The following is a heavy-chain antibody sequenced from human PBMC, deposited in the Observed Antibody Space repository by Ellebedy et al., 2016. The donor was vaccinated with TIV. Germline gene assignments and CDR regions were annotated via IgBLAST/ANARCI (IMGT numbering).Heavy chain of an antibody. D-gene: IGHD3-22*01. CDR3: ARPSVSTGYYQFDF. CDR1: GFTFSRYW. CDR2: INSDGSST. J-gene: IGHJ4*02. V-gene: IGHV3-74*01. Sequence: GESLKISCAASGFTFSRYWMHWVRQAPGKGLVWVSRINSDGSSTSYADSVRGRFTISRDSSKNTLYLQMNSLRAEDTVVYYCARPSVSTGYYQFDFWGQGALVTVSS.